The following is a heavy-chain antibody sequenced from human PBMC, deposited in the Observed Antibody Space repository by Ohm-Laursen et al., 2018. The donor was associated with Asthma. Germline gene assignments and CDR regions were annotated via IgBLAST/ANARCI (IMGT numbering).Heavy chain of an antibody. D-gene: IGHD5-24*01. CDR3: AKDQGVATIVFNY. J-gene: IGHJ4*02. Sequence: SLRLSCAASGFTFSSYAMSWVRQAPGKGVEWVSAISGSGGSTYYADSVKGRFTISRDNSKNTLYLQMNSLRAEDTAVYYCAKDQGVATIVFNYWGQGTLVTVSS. CDR1: GFTFSSYA. CDR2: ISGSGGST. V-gene: IGHV3-23*01.